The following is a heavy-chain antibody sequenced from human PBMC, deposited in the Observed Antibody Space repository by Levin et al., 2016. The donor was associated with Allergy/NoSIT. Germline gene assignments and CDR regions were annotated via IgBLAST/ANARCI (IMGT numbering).Heavy chain of an antibody. V-gene: IGHV3-20*01. J-gene: IGHJ3*02. D-gene: IGHD5-12*01. CDR2: INWNGGST. Sequence: WIRQPPGKGLEWVSGINWNGGSTGYADSVKGRFTISRDNAKNSLYLQMNSLRAEDTALYHCARAPRYSGYEFDIWGQGTMVTVSS. CDR3: ARAPRYSGYEFDI.